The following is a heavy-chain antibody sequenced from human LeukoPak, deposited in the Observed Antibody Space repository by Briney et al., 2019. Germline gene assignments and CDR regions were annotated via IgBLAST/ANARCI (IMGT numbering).Heavy chain of an antibody. J-gene: IGHJ4*02. V-gene: IGHV4-31*03. Sequence: PSQTLSFTCTVSGGSISSGGYYWSWIRQHPGKGLEWIGYIYYSGSTYYNPSLKSRVTISVDTSKNQFSLKLSSVTAADTAVYYCARAPVGPVTFLYFDYWGQGTLVTVSS. CDR1: GGSISSGGYY. CDR3: ARAPVGPVTFLYFDY. D-gene: IGHD4-17*01. CDR2: IYYSGST.